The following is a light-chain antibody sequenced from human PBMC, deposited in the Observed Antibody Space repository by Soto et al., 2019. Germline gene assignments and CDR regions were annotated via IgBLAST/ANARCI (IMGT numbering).Light chain of an antibody. CDR2: DAS. CDR1: QSLSSRS. V-gene: IGKV3-20*01. CDR3: KQYGGSLRT. J-gene: IGKJ1*01. Sequence: IVLTQSPGTLSFSPGERATLSCRASQSLSSRSLAWYQHIRGRAPRLLIHDASIRATGIPDRFSGSGSGKDFTLTISRLEPEDFAVYYCKQYGGSLRTFGQGTKVDIX.